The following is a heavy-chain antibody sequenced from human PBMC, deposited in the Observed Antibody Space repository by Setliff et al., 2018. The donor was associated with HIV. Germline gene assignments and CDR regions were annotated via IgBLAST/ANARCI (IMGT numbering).Heavy chain of an antibody. V-gene: IGHV3-23*01. CDR1: GFTFSSYV. J-gene: IGHJ4*02. D-gene: IGHD3-22*01. CDR3: ARDRYYDSSGSPFDY. Sequence: GGSLRLSCAASGFTFSSYVMNWVRQAPGKGLEWVSGITDRGDKTYYADSVKGRFTISRDNSNNTLYLQMHGLRADDTAVYYCARDRYYDSSGSPFDYWGQGTLVTVSS. CDR2: ITDRGDKT.